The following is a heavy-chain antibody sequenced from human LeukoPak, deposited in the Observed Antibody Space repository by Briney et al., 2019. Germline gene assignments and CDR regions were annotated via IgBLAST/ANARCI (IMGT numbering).Heavy chain of an antibody. J-gene: IGHJ4*02. CDR2: IYYSGST. Sequence: SETLSLTCTVSGSSISSYYWSWIRQPPGKGLEWIGYIYYSGSTNYNPSLKSRVTISVDTSKNQFSLKLSSVTAADTAVYYCARHGYSYGYGFDYWGQGTLVTVSS. D-gene: IGHD5-18*01. V-gene: IGHV4-59*08. CDR3: ARHGYSYGYGFDY. CDR1: GSSISSYY.